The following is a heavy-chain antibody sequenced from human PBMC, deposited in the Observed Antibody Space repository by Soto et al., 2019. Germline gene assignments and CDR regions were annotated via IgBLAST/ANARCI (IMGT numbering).Heavy chain of an antibody. Sequence: QVQLVQSGAEVKKPGSSVKVSCKASGGTFSSYTISWVRQAPGQGLEWMGRIIPILGIANYAQKCQGRVTITADKSTSTAYMELSSLSSEDTAVYYCASGKNCSSTSCYNDYYYYYMDVWGKGTTVTVSS. CDR1: GGTFSSYT. J-gene: IGHJ6*03. D-gene: IGHD2-2*02. CDR2: IIPILGIA. V-gene: IGHV1-69*02. CDR3: ASGKNCSSTSCYNDYYYYYMDV.